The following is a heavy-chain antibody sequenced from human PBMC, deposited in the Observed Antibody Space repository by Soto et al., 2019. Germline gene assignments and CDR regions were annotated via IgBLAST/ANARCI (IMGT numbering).Heavy chain of an antibody. CDR2: ISGSGGST. D-gene: IGHD6-6*01. V-gene: IGHV3-23*01. Sequence: EVQLLESGGGLVQPGGSLRLSCAASGFTFSSSGMSWVRQAPGKGLEWVSVISGSGGSTYYADSVKGRFTISRDNSKNTLYLQMNSLRAEDTAVYYCAKDRRGSSSPKYYFDYWGQGTLVTVSS. J-gene: IGHJ4*02. CDR3: AKDRRGSSSPKYYFDY. CDR1: GFTFSSSG.